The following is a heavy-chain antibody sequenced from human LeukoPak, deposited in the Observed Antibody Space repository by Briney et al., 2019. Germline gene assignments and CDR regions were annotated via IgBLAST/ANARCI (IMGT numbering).Heavy chain of an antibody. J-gene: IGHJ4*02. V-gene: IGHV5-51*01. CDR1: GYSFTSFW. D-gene: IGHD1-1*01. CDR3: ARQIQLTSNADY. Sequence: GESLKISCKGSGYSFTSFWIAWVRQMPGKGLEWMGIIYPGDSDTRYSPSFQGQVSISVDKSISNAYLQWSSLEASDTAFDYCARQIQLTSNADYWGQGTLVSVSS. CDR2: IYPGDSDT.